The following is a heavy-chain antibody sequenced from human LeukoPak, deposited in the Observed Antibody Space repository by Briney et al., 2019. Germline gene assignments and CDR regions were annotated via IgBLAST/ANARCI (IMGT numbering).Heavy chain of an antibody. Sequence: SETLSLTCTVSGGSVSRGSYYWSWIRQPPGKGLEWIGYIYYSGSTNYNPSLKSRVTISVDTSKNQFSLKLSSVTAADTAVYYCAREPYGSGSYYFDYWGQGTLVTVSS. CDR2: IYYSGST. CDR3: AREPYGSGSYYFDY. CDR1: GGSVSRGSYY. D-gene: IGHD3-10*01. J-gene: IGHJ4*02. V-gene: IGHV4-61*01.